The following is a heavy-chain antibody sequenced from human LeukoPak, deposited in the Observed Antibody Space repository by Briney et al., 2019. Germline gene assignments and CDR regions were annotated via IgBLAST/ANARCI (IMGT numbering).Heavy chain of an antibody. J-gene: IGHJ4*02. V-gene: IGHV3-7*03. Sequence: GGSLRLSCAASGFTFSGYWMSWVRQAPGKGLEWVANIKQDGSEKYYVDSVKGRFTISRDNAKNSLYLQMNSLRAEDTAVYYCARDRWYCSGGSCYVNYFDYWGQGTLVTVSS. CDR3: ARDRWYCSGGSCYVNYFDY. D-gene: IGHD2-15*01. CDR2: IKQDGSEK. CDR1: GFTFSGYW.